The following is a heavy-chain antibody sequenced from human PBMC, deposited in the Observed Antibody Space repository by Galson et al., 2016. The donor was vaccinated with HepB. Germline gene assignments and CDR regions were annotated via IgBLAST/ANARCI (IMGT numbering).Heavy chain of an antibody. CDR3: ARPKYYYGSGYYFEH. D-gene: IGHD3-10*01. Sequence: SETLSLTCAVSGGSISSSAWWSWVRQPPGKGLEWIGEINHSGTTNCNPSLKSRVTISVDESKNQFSLTLSSVTAADTAVYYCARPKYYYGSGYYFEHWSQGTLVTVSS. CDR2: INHSGTT. J-gene: IGHJ4*02. CDR1: GGSISSSAW. V-gene: IGHV4-4*02.